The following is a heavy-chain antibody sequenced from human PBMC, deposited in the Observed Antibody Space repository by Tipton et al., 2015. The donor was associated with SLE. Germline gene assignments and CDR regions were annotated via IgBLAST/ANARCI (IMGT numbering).Heavy chain of an antibody. CDR1: GGSISSYY. CDR3: AARPVAGLWYFDP. D-gene: IGHD1-14*01. V-gene: IGHV4-59*01. J-gene: IGHJ2*01. Sequence: TLSLTCTVSGGSISSYYWSWIRQPPGKGLGWIGYIYYSGSTNSNPPLKSRVTISVDTSKNQFSLKLSSVTAADTAVYYCAARPVAGLWYFDPWGRGTLVTVSS. CDR2: IYYSGST.